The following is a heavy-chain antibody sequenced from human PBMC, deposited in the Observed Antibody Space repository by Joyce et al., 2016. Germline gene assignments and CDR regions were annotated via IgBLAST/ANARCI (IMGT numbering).Heavy chain of an antibody. D-gene: IGHD5-12*01. CDR2: IDQDGRQR. CDR1: GFNFGGYW. J-gene: IGHJ4*02. Sequence: EVQLVESGGGLAQPGESLRLSCAASGFNFGGYWMTWVRLAPGKGPEFVANIDQDGRQRNYVASVRGRFTISRDNAQESLYLQMNRLRVDDTAVYYCARDPGYSAFDLWGQGAWVTVSS. V-gene: IGHV3-7*04. CDR3: ARDPGYSAFDL.